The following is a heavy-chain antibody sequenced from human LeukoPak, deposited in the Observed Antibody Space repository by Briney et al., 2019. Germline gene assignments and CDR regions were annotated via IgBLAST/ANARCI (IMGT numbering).Heavy chain of an antibody. CDR3: ARDRIAAAGPRFDY. V-gene: IGHV1-18*01. CDR2: ISAYNGNT. Sequence: ASVKVSCKASGGTFSSYAISWVRQAPGQGPEWMGWISAYNGNTNYAQKLQGRVTMTTDTSTSTAYMELRSLRSDDTAVYYCARDRIAAAGPRFDYWGQGTLVTVSS. J-gene: IGHJ4*02. D-gene: IGHD6-13*01. CDR1: GGTFSSYA.